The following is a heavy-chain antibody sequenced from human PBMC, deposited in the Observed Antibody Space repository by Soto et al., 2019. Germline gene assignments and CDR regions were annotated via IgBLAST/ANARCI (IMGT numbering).Heavy chain of an antibody. J-gene: IGHJ4*02. V-gene: IGHV1-69*01. Sequence: QVQLVQSGAEVKKPGSSVKVSCKASGGTFSTYAINWVRQAPGQGLEWLGGIIPIFGTTDYARKFKGRVTITAAESTSTVAIEHSSLTSEDTAVYYCARGVGAYHCDYGGQGTLATVSS. CDR2: IIPIFGTT. D-gene: IGHD1-26*01. CDR3: ARGVGAYHCDY. CDR1: GGTFSTYA.